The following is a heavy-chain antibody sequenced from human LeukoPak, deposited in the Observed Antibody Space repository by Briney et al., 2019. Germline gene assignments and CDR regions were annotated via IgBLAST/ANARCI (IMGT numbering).Heavy chain of an antibody. CDR1: GFTFSSYS. V-gene: IGHV3-21*04. Sequence: GGSLRLSCAASGFTFSSYSMNWVRQAPGKGLEWVSSISSSSSYIYYADSVKGRFTISRDNSKNTLYLQMNSLRAEDTAVYYCARVRSSWSDYYYYMDVWGKGTTVTVSS. CDR2: ISSSSSYI. D-gene: IGHD6-13*01. J-gene: IGHJ6*03. CDR3: ARVRSSWSDYYYYMDV.